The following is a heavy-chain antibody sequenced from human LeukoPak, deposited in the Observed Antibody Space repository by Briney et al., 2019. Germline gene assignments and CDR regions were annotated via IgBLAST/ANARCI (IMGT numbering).Heavy chain of an antibody. CDR1: GGSISSYY. CDR2: IYYSGST. D-gene: IGHD6-19*01. V-gene: IGHV4-59*08. CDR3: ARIGRFIAVAGPVDY. Sequence: SETLSLTCTVSGGSISSYYWSWIRQPPGKGLEWIGYIYYSGSTNYNPSLKSRVTISVDTSKNQFSLKLSSVTAADTAVYYCARIGRFIAVAGPVDYWGQGTLVTVSS. J-gene: IGHJ4*02.